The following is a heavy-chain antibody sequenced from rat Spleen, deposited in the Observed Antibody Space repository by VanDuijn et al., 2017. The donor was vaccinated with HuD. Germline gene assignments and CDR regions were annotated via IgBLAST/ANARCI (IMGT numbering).Heavy chain of an antibody. CDR3: TKDYYSGGY. CDR1: GFTFRNYD. CDR2: IKYDGSST. V-gene: IGHV5-29*01. Sequence: EVKVVESGGGLVPPGRSLKLSCAASGFTFRNYDMAWDRQAPTKGLEWGATIKYDGSSTYHRDSVKVRLTISRDNAKSTLYLQMNSLRSEDTATYYCTKDYYSGGYWGQGVMVTVSS. J-gene: IGHJ2*01. D-gene: IGHD1-1*01.